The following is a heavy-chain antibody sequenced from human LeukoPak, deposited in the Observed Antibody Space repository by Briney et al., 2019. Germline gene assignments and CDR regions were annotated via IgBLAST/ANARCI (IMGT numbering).Heavy chain of an antibody. V-gene: IGHV3-21*01. CDR2: ISSSSSYI. Sequence: PGGSLRLSCAASGFTFSSYSMNWVRQAPGKGLEWVSSISSSSSYIYYADSVKGRFTISRDNAKNSLYLQMNSLRAEDTAVYYCARWQTAAAGTERGDYFDYWGQGTLVTVSS. CDR1: GFTFSSYS. J-gene: IGHJ4*02. D-gene: IGHD6-13*01. CDR3: ARWQTAAAGTERGDYFDY.